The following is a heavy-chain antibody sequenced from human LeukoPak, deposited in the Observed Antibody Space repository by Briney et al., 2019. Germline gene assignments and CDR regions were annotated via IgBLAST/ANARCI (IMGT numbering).Heavy chain of an antibody. CDR2: IYHSGST. V-gene: IGHV4-30-2*01. Sequence: SQTLQVTCAVSGGSLSSGGYSWSWIRQPPGKVLEWIGYIYHSGSTYYNPSIKSRVIISVDRSNNQFSLKLSSVTAADTAVYYCARKNDYGDQTHAFDIWGQGTTVTVSS. CDR1: GGSLSSGGYS. D-gene: IGHD4-17*01. J-gene: IGHJ3*02. CDR3: ARKNDYGDQTHAFDI.